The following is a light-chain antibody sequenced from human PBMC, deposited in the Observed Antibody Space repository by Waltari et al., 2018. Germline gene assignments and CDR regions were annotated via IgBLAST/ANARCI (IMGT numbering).Light chain of an antibody. CDR1: KLGHKS. CDR3: QAWDSSTAV. CDR2: QDS. V-gene: IGLV3-1*01. Sequence: SYELTQPPSVSVSPGQTASITCPGAKLGHKSACWYQQNPGPSPVLVIYQDSKRPSGIPERFSGSNSGNTATLTISGTQAMDEADYYCQAWDSSTAVFGGGTKLTVL. J-gene: IGLJ2*01.